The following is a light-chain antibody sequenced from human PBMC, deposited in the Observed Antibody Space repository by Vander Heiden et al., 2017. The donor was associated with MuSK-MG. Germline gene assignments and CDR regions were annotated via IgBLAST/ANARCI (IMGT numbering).Light chain of an antibody. V-gene: IGKV1-NL1*01. CDR1: QGIYNS. J-gene: IGKJ2*01. CDR3: QQDDSIPYT. Sequence: DVQMTQSPSSLSASVGDRVTITCRASQGIYNSLAWYQHNPGKAPKFLLYGTSRLESGVPSRFSGSGSGTDYTLTISSLRPEDFATYYCQQDDSIPYTFGQGTTLEIK. CDR2: GTS.